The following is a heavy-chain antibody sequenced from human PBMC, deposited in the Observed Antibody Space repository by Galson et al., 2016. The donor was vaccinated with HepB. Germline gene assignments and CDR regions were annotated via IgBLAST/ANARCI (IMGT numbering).Heavy chain of an antibody. J-gene: IGHJ4*02. CDR3: ARQAFTNWNPFDY. CDR2: IWYDGVNT. CDR1: GFTLSSYG. V-gene: IGHV3-33*01. D-gene: IGHD1-1*01. Sequence: SLRLSCAASGFTLSSYGVHWVRQAPGKGLEWVAVIWYDGVNTYYADSVKGRLTISRDNSKNTLYLQMNSLRAEDTAVYYCARQAFTNWNPFDYWGQGTQVIVSS.